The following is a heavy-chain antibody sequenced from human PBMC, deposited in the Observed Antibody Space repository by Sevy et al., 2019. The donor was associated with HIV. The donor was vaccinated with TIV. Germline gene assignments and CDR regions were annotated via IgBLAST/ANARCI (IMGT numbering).Heavy chain of an antibody. CDR1: GFTFSSYP. J-gene: IGHJ4*02. Sequence: QPGGSLRLSCSASGFTFSSYPMHWVRQAPGKGLEYVSLISGNGGSTYYADSVKGRFTISRDNFKKTLYLQMSSLRAEDTAVYYCVTRGGLVGATDFDYWGQGTRVTVSS. CDR3: VTRGGLVGATDFDY. V-gene: IGHV3-64D*06. D-gene: IGHD1-26*01. CDR2: ISGNGGST.